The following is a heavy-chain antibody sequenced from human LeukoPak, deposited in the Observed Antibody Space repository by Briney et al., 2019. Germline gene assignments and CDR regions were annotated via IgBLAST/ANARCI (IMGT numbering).Heavy chain of an antibody. CDR3: ARDRGYHSGSYYRYFDC. CDR1: GGSISSYY. CDR2: IYYSGST. J-gene: IGHJ4*02. V-gene: IGHV4-59*01. D-gene: IGHD1-26*01. Sequence: SETLSLTCTVSGGSISSYYWSGIRQPPGKGLKWTGYIYYSGSTNYNPSLKSRVPISVDTSKNQFSLKLSSVTAADTAVYYCARDRGYHSGSYYRYFDCWGQRTLVTVSS.